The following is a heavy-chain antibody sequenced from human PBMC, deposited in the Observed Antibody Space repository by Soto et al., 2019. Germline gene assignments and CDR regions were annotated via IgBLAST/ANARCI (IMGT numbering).Heavy chain of an antibody. CDR2: VSWNSGSI. CDR1: GFTFDDYA. CDR3: ARGWYGYNAVEH. V-gene: IGHV3-9*01. Sequence: EVQLVESGGGLVQPGRSLRLSCAASGFTFDDYAMHWVRQAPGKGLEWVSGVSWNSGSIGYADSVKGRFTISRDNAKNSLYLQMNSRRAEDTALYYCARGWYGYNAVEHLCQGTLVTVSS. D-gene: IGHD2-15*01. J-gene: IGHJ1*01.